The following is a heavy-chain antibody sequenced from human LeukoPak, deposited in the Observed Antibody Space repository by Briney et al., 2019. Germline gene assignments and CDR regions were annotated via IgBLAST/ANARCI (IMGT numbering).Heavy chain of an antibody. Sequence: SETLSLTCTVSGGSISNYYWSWIRQPPGKERECIEYIYHSGSTNYNPSLKSRVTISQDTSKNQFSLKLSSVTAADTAVYYCARNADDSSSYPYFDYRGQGTLVTVSS. CDR2: IYHSGST. CDR3: ARNADDSSSYPYFDY. CDR1: GGSISNYY. J-gene: IGHJ4*02. V-gene: IGHV4-59*01. D-gene: IGHD3-22*01.